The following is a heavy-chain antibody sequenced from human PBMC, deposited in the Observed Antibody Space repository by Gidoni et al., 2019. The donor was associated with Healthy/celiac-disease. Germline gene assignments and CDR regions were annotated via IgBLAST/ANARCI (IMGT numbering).Heavy chain of an antibody. CDR3: ATGRDSSGWTGYFDY. CDR2: IYSGGST. CDR1: GFTVSSNY. D-gene: IGHD6-19*01. J-gene: IGHJ4*02. V-gene: IGHV3-66*02. Sequence: EVQLVESGGGLVQPGGSLRLSCAASGFTVSSNYMSWVRQAPGKGLEWVSVIYSGGSTYYADSVKGRFTISRDNSKNTLYLQMNSLRAEDTAVYYCATGRDSSGWTGYFDYWGQGTLVTVSS.